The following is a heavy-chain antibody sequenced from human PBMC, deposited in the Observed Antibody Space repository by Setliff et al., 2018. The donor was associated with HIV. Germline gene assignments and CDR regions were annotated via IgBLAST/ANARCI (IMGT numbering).Heavy chain of an antibody. D-gene: IGHD3-22*01. CDR2: ISTSGNRI. J-gene: IGHJ4*02. V-gene: IGHV3-48*03. CDR1: GFTFSSYE. Sequence: GGSLRLSCAASGFTFSSYEMNRVRQAPGKGLEWVSYISTSGNRIHYADSVKGRFTISRDNAKKLVYLQMNSLRAEDTAIYYCARDRASSGYYARFDHWGQGTQVTVSS. CDR3: ARDRASSGYYARFDH.